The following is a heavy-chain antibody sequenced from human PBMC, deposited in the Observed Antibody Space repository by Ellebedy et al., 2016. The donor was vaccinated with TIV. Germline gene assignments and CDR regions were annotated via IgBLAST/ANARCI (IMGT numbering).Heavy chain of an antibody. CDR1: GGSFSGYY. CDR2: IYYSGST. J-gene: IGHJ4*02. CDR3: ARDSPQSLVY. V-gene: IGHV4-34*01. Sequence: MPGGSLRLSCAVYGGSFSGYYWSWIRQPPGKGLEWIGYIYYSGSTYYNPSLKSRVTISVDTSKNQFSLKLSSVTAADTAVYYCARDSPQSLVYWGQGTLVTVSS. D-gene: IGHD2-2*01.